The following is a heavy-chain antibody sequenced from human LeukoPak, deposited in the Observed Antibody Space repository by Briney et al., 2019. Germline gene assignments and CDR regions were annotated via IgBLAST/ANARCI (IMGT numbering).Heavy chain of an antibody. CDR2: IYNSGYT. D-gene: IGHD3-10*01. CDR3: ARHLNYYSSGSYNYGMDV. V-gene: IGHV4-39*01. J-gene: IGHJ6*02. Sequence: SETLSLTCTVSGASISTYYYYWAWIRQPPGKGLEWIGSIYNSGYTYYNPSLRSRVTISVDTSKNQVSLKLRSVAATDTGVYYCARHLNYYSSGSYNYGMDVWGQGTTVTVSS. CDR1: GASISTYYYY.